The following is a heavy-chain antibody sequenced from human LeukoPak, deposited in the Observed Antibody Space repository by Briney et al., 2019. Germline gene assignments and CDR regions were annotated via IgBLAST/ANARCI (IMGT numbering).Heavy chain of an antibody. D-gene: IGHD6-13*01. CDR2: IYGAGYT. CDR3: AKSLSRGESGSSWYDPLYYYYYYGMDV. CDR1: GFSVRNNY. V-gene: IGHV3-53*01. Sequence: GGSLRLSCAASGFSVRNNYMTWVRQAPGKGLEWVSLIYGAGYTYYADSVKGRFTISRDNSKNTLYLQMNSLRAEDTAVYYCAKSLSRGESGSSWYDPLYYYYYYGMDVWGQGTTVTVSS. J-gene: IGHJ6*02.